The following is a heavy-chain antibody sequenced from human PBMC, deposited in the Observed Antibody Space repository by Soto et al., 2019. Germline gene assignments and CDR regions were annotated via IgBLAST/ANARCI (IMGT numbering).Heavy chain of an antibody. CDR1: GYSFTSYW. CDR3: ARRGEGYCSGCSCYHY. J-gene: IGHJ4*01. D-gene: IGHD2-15*01. CDR2: IYPGDSDT. V-gene: IGHV5-51*01. Sequence: GESLKISCKGSGYSFTSYWIGWVRQMPGKGLEWMGIIYPGDSDTRYSPSFQGQGTTSADKSISTAYLQWSSLKASDTAMYYCARRGEGYCSGCSCYHYWGQGTLVTGS.